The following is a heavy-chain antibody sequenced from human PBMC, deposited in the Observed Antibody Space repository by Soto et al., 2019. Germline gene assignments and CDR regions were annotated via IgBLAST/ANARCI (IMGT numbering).Heavy chain of an antibody. CDR3: ARDPSSAPGI. J-gene: IGHJ4*02. V-gene: IGHV3-48*01. CDR1: GFTFTAHS. D-gene: IGHD3-10*01. CDR2: ISSNGGTI. Sequence: EVQLVESGGGLVQPGGSLRLSCAASGFTFTAHSVNWVRQAPGKGLEWVSYISSNGGTIYYADSVKGRFTIARDNAKNSLFLQMSSLRAEDTAVYYCARDPSSAPGIWGQGTLVTVSS.